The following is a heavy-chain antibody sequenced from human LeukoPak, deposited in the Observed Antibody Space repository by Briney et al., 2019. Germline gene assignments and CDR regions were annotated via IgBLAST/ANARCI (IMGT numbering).Heavy chain of an antibody. V-gene: IGHV4-59*01. J-gene: IGHJ3*02. CDR1: GGSISSYY. CDR3: ARESNLFGVADDAFDI. Sequence: SETLSLTYSVSGGSISSYYWSWIRQPPGKGLEWIGYIYYSGSTNYNPSLKSRVTISVDTSKNQFSLKLSSVTAADTAVYYCARESNLFGVADDAFDIWGQGTMVTVSS. D-gene: IGHD3-3*01. CDR2: IYYSGST.